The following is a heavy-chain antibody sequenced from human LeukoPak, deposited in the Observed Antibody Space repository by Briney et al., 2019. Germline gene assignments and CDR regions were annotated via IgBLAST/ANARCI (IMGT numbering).Heavy chain of an antibody. CDR2: ISSSGTT. CDR3: AKNYHMDI. CDR1: GFTFSFFA. V-gene: IGHV3-23*01. Sequence: GGSLRLSCAASGFTFSFFAMSWVHQAPEKGLEWVSSISSSGTTYYTESVKGRFTISRDNSKNTVSLQMNSLRVEDTALYYCAKNYHMDIWGKGTTVIVSS. J-gene: IGHJ6*03.